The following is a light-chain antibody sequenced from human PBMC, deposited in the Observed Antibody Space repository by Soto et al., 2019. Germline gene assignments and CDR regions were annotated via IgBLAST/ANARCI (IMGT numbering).Light chain of an antibody. CDR2: EVS. CDR1: SSDVGSYNR. CDR3: SSYTTSSPLV. J-gene: IGLJ2*01. V-gene: IGLV2-18*02. Sequence: QSALTQPPSVSGSPGQSVTISCTGTSSDVGSYNRVSWYQQPPGTAPKLMIYEVSNRPSGVPDRFSGSKSGNTASLTISGLQAEGEADYYCSSYTTSSPLVFGGGTKLTVL.